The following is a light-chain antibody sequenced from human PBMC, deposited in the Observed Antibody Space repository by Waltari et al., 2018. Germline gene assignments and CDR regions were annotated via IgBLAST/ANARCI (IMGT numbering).Light chain of an antibody. Sequence: DIQITQSPASLSASVGDRVTITCRTSQTISSYLNGYQQQPGKAPKVLIYSASILQSGVSPRFSGSASGTLFTLTISNLQPDDFATYYCQQSYGNPRTFGQGTRVEIK. J-gene: IGKJ1*01. CDR2: SAS. CDR1: QTISSY. V-gene: IGKV1-39*01. CDR3: QQSYGNPRT.